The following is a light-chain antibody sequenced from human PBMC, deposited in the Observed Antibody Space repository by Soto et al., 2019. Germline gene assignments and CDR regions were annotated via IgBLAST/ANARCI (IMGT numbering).Light chain of an antibody. CDR3: SSYTSSSVI. Sequence: QSALTQPASVSGSPGQSITISCTGISSDVGGYNYVSWYQQRPGKVPKLMIYDVSNRLSGVSNRFSGSKSGSTASLTISGLQAEDEADYYCSSYTSSSVIFGGGTKVTVL. V-gene: IGLV2-14*03. J-gene: IGLJ2*01. CDR1: SSDVGGYNY. CDR2: DVS.